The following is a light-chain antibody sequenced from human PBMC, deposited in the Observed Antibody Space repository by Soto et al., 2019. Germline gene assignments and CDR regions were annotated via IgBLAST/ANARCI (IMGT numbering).Light chain of an antibody. J-gene: IGKJ1*01. CDR1: QSISSW. CDR2: DAS. Sequence: DIQMTQSPSTLSASVGDSVTITCRASQSISSWLAWYQQKPGKAPKXLIYDASSLESGVPSRFSGSGSGTAGTLTIPSLQPDDFATYYCQQYNSYPWTFGQGTKVDIK. CDR3: QQYNSYPWT. V-gene: IGKV1-5*01.